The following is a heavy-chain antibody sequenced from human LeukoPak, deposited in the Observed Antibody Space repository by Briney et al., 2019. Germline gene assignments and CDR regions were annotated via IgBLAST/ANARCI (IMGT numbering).Heavy chain of an antibody. CDR1: AFTFNNYE. D-gene: IGHD6-19*01. CDR2: ISSGSDTI. Sequence: QPGGSLRLSCSASAFTFNNYEMNWVRQAPGKGLEWISYISSGSDTIYYADSVRGRFTTSRDNAKNSLYLQMNSLGAADTAVYYCARSDAVAAPGHWGQGTLVTVSS. V-gene: IGHV3-48*03. CDR3: ARSDAVAAPGH. J-gene: IGHJ4*02.